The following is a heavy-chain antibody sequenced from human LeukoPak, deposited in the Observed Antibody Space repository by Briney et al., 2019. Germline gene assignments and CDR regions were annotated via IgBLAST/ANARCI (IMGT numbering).Heavy chain of an antibody. CDR1: GYTFTSYG. CDR2: ISAYNGNT. CDR3: ATDRRDAFDI. V-gene: IGHV1-18*01. Sequence: ASVKVSCKASGYTFTSYGISWVRQAPGQGLEWMGWISAYNGNTNYAQKLQGRVTMTEDTSTDTAYMELSSLRSEDTAVYYCATDRRDAFDIWGQGTMVTVSS. J-gene: IGHJ3*02.